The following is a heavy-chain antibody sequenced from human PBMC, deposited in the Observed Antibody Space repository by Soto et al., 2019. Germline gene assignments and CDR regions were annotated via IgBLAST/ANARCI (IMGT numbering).Heavy chain of an antibody. CDR1: GYTFGDNA. J-gene: IGHJ6*02. V-gene: IGHV3-49*04. CDR2: IRSKGYGGTT. CDR3: TRAGIDRTGTTHYYYGMDV. Sequence: GASVKVSCKTSGYTFGDNAVSWVRQAPGKGLEWVGFIRSKGYGGTTEYAASVKGRFTISRDDSKSIAYLQMNSLKTEDTAVYYCTRAGIDRTGTTHYYYGMDVWGQGTTVTVSS. D-gene: IGHD1-1*01.